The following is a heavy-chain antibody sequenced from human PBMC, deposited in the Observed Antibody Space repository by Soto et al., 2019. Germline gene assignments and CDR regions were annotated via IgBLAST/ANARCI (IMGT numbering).Heavy chain of an antibody. CDR2: ISGSGGST. D-gene: IGHD2-21*02. V-gene: IGHV3-23*01. CDR3: AKDLGAYCGGDCS. J-gene: IGHJ5*02. CDR1: GFTFSSYA. Sequence: GGSLRLSCAASGFTFSSYAMSWVRQAPGKGLEWVSAISGSGGSTYYADSVKGRFTISRDNSKSTLYLQMNSLRAEDTAVYYCAKDLGAYCGGDCSWGQGTLVTVSS.